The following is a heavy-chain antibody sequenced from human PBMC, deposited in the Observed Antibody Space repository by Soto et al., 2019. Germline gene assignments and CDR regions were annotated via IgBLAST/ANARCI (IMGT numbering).Heavy chain of an antibody. CDR1: GYTFTSLS. Sequence: ASVKVSCKVSGYTFTSLSMHWVRQAPGQGLEWMGGFNAEDGKTIYAQKFQGRVTMTKDTSTDTAYMELSSLRSEDTAVYYCATDNSQDSSACLGYWGQGTLVTVSS. V-gene: IGHV1-24*01. CDR3: ATDNSQDSSACLGY. J-gene: IGHJ4*02. D-gene: IGHD6-19*01. CDR2: FNAEDGKT.